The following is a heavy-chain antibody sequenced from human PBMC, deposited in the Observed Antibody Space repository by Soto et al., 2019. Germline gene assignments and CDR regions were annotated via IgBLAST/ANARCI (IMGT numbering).Heavy chain of an antibody. CDR3: ARDFISAEGRPMGVGP. CDR1: RFTFSNYD. CDR2: ISGSGSII. D-gene: IGHD3-10*01. J-gene: IGHJ5*02. Sequence: GGSLRLSCAASRFTFSNYDMSWIRQAPGQGLEWISYISGSGSIIYYADSVKGRFTISRDNAKNSLYLQMNSLRAEDTAVYYCARDFISAEGRPMGVGPWGQGTLVPV. V-gene: IGHV3-11*01.